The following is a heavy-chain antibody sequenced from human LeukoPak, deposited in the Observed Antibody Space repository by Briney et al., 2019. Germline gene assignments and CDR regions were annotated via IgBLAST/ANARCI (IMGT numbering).Heavy chain of an antibody. Sequence: SETLSLTCTVSGGSISSSSYYWGWIRQPPGKGLEWIGSIYYSGSTSYNPSLKSRVTISVDTSKNQFSLKLDSVTAADTAVYYCARNASDSGTSYFDYWGQGTLVTVSS. CDR2: IYYSGST. D-gene: IGHD1-26*01. J-gene: IGHJ4*02. CDR1: GGSISSSSYY. V-gene: IGHV4-39*01. CDR3: ARNASDSGTSYFDY.